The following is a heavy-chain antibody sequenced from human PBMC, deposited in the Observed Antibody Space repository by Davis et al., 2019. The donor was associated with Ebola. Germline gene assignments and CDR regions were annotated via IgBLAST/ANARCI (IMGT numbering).Heavy chain of an antibody. Sequence: SETLSLTCTVSGGSIRNFYWSWIRQPPGKGLEWIAYPYDSGSTNSNPSLKRRVTISADTSKNQFSLKLSSVTAADTAVYYCAREKYYYDSSGYHRGAFDIWGQGTMVTVSS. D-gene: IGHD3-22*01. CDR2: PYDSGST. CDR1: GGSIRNFY. CDR3: AREKYYYDSSGYHRGAFDI. V-gene: IGHV4-59*01. J-gene: IGHJ3*02.